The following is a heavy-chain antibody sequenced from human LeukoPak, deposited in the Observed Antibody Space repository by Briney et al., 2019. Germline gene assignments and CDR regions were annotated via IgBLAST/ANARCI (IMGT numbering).Heavy chain of an antibody. CDR1: GFSFSDHY. Sequence: PGGSLRLSCTASGFSFSDHYMTWVRLTPGKGLEWLSYITGSSTIIKYADSVKGRFTISRDNAKNSVYLQMTGLRVDDTAVYYCARYHHYLDRWGQGILVTVSS. CDR3: ARYHHYLDR. CDR2: ITGSSTII. V-gene: IGHV3-11*04. J-gene: IGHJ4*02.